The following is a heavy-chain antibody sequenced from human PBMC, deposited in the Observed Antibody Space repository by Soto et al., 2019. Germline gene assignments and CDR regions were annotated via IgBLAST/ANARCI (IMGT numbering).Heavy chain of an antibody. J-gene: IGHJ5*02. D-gene: IGHD1-26*01. Sequence: SETLSLTCAVSGDSMTRSGFAWSWVRQPPGQGLQWIGYIYHTGSTYYNPSLKNRLIVSLDTSSNHFSLRLTSVTAADTAIYYCARVSTDGAFFDAWGQGALVTVSS. CDR2: IYHTGST. V-gene: IGHV4-30-2*01. CDR1: GDSMTRSGFA. CDR3: ARVSTDGAFFDA.